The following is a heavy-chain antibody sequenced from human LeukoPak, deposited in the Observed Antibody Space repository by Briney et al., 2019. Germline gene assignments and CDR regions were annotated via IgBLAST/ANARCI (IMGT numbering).Heavy chain of an antibody. CDR1: GFTVSNDY. CDR2: IYGDGTT. Sequence: QSGGSLRLSCAASGFTVSNDYMAWVRQAPGRGPEWVSLIYGDGTTFYTDSVKGRFTISRDNFKNTLYLQMSSLRPEDTALHYCARDRAGAQSWVALDPWGQGTLVTVSS. J-gene: IGHJ5*02. V-gene: IGHV3-66*02. CDR3: ARDRAGAQSWVALDP. D-gene: IGHD3-10*01.